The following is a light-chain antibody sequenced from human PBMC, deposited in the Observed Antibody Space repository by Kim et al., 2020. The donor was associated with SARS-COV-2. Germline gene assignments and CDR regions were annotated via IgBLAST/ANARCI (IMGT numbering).Light chain of an antibody. CDR3: QKYNRDGWT. CDR1: QDIANS. Sequence: IQMTQSPSSLSSSVGDRDTITCRASQDIANSLAWYQQKPGKVPQVLIYAASTVQSGVPSRFIGSGCGTEFTLTIGSLQTEDVAAYYCQKYNRDGWTFGPGTKVDIK. J-gene: IGKJ1*01. V-gene: IGKV1-27*01. CDR2: AAS.